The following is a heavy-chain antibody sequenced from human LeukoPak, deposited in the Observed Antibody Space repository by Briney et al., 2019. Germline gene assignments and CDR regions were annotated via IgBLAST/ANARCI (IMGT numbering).Heavy chain of an antibody. D-gene: IGHD3-10*01. Sequence: SETLSLTCTVSGGSVSAYYWSWIRQPAGKGLEWIGRIHTSGSTNYNPSLKSRATMSVDTSKNQLSLKLSSVTAADTAVYYCAREAVHYGSGSHDYWGQGTLVTVSS. V-gene: IGHV4-4*07. CDR2: IHTSGST. CDR3: AREAVHYGSGSHDY. CDR1: GGSVSAYY. J-gene: IGHJ4*02.